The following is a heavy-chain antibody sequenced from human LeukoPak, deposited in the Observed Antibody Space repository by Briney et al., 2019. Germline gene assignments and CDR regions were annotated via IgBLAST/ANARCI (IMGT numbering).Heavy chain of an antibody. CDR2: IYYSGST. CDR1: GGSISTYY. V-gene: IGHV4-59*01. Sequence: SETLSLTCTVSGGSISTYYWSWIRQPPGKGLEWIGYIYYSGSTNYNPSLKSRVTISVDTSKNQFSLKLSSVTAADTAVYYCARGGWYPESFQHWGQGALVTVSS. J-gene: IGHJ1*01. CDR3: ARGGWYPESFQH. D-gene: IGHD6-19*01.